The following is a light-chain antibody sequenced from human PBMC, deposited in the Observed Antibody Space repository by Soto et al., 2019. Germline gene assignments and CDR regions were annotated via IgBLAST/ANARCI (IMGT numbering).Light chain of an antibody. V-gene: IGKV1-6*01. J-gene: IGKJ1*01. CDR1: QDIRDE. CDR2: SAS. CDR3: LQDHNYPRT. Sequence: AIQMTQSPSSLSAFVGDRVTITCRASQDIRDELGWYQQKPGKAPKVMIYSASSLQSGVPSRFSGSGSGTHFTLTISSLQPEDSATYYCLQDHNYPRTFDQGTKVEIK.